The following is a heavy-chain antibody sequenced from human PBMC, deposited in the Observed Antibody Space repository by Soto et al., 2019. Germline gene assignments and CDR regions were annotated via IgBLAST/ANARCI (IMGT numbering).Heavy chain of an antibody. CDR2: VYSSGST. CDR3: ARRYGSSFDY. V-gene: IGHV4-59*08. CDR1: GGSISSYS. J-gene: IGHJ4*02. D-gene: IGHD6-13*01. Sequence: PSETLSLTCTVSGGSISSYSWNWIRQSPGRGLEWIGYVYSSGSTIYNPSLKSRVTISVDTSKNQFSLKLNSVTAADTAVYYCARRYGSSFDYWGQGTLVTVSS.